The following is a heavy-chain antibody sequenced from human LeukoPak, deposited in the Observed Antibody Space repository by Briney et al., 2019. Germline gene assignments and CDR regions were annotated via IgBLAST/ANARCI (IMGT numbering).Heavy chain of an antibody. CDR3: ARDFVAMYYYDSSGCSYFDY. Sequence: GGSLRLSCAASGFTFSSYSMNWVRQAPGKGLEWVSSISSSSSYIYYADSVKGRFTISRDNAKNSLYLQMNSLRAEDTAVYYCARDFVAMYYYDSSGCSYFDYWGQGTLVTVSS. CDR1: GFTFSSYS. V-gene: IGHV3-21*01. J-gene: IGHJ4*02. D-gene: IGHD3-22*01. CDR2: ISSSSSYI.